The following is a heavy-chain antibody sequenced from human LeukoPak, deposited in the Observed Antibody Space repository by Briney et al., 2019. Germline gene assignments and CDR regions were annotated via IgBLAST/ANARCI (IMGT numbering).Heavy chain of an antibody. Sequence: SETLSLTCAVYGGSFSNYYWSWIRQTPGKGMEWIGDINDSGRTNYNPSLMSRVTVSVDTSKNLFSLRLTSVTATDTAFYYCARRWNYGRNYYIDVWGKGAAVSVSS. CDR3: ARRWNYGRNYYIDV. D-gene: IGHD1-7*01. CDR1: GGSFSNYY. V-gene: IGHV4-34*01. J-gene: IGHJ6*03. CDR2: INDSGRT.